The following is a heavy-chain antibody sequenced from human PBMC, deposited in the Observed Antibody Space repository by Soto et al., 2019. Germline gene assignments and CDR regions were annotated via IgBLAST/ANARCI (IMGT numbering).Heavy chain of an antibody. CDR3: ARGPFVDV. CDR1: GGSISSGGYS. Sequence: PSETLSLTCAVSGGSISSGGYSWSWIRQPPGKGLEWIGYIYHSGSTYYNPSLKSRVTISVDRSKNQFSLKLSSVTAADTAVYYCARGPFVDVWGQRTTVTVSS. V-gene: IGHV4-30-2*01. CDR2: IYHSGST. J-gene: IGHJ6*02.